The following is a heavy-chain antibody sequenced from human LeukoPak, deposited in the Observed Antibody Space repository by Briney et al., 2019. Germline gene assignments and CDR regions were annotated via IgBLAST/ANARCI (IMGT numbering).Heavy chain of an antibody. CDR1: GFTFSNYG. Sequence: GGSLRLSCAASGFTFSNYGMHWVRQAPGKGLEWVAVISYDGSNKYYADSVKGRFTISRDNSKNTLYLQMNSLRAEDTAVYYCAKDGGDYVRPSYYLDYWGQGTLVTVSS. D-gene: IGHD4-17*01. J-gene: IGHJ4*02. CDR3: AKDGGDYVRPSYYLDY. CDR2: ISYDGSNK. V-gene: IGHV3-30*18.